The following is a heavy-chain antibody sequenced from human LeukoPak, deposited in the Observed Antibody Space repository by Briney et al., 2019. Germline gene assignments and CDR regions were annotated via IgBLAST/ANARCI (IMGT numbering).Heavy chain of an antibody. V-gene: IGHV4-4*02. Sequence: SETLSLTCGVSGGSVSSTNWWTWIRQPPGKGLEWIGEVHLDGRTNFNPSLKSRLTMSVDLSENHVSLKLTSVTTADTAVYYCATMAAAGQFDYWGQGTLVTVSS. CDR3: ATMAAAGQFDY. D-gene: IGHD6-13*01. CDR2: VHLDGRT. J-gene: IGHJ4*02. CDR1: GGSVSSTNW.